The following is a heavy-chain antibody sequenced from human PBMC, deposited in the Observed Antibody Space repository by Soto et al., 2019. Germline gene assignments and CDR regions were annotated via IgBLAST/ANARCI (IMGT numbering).Heavy chain of an antibody. Sequence: QVQLVESGGGVVQPGRSLRLSCAASGFTFSSYAMHWVRQAPGKGLEWVAVISYDGSNKYYADSVKGRFTISRDNSKNTLYLQMNSLRAEDTAVYYCASRGHYVSLYYYYGMDVWGQGTTVTVS. CDR3: ASRGHYVSLYYYYGMDV. CDR2: ISYDGSNK. J-gene: IGHJ6*02. V-gene: IGHV3-30-3*01. CDR1: GFTFSSYA. D-gene: IGHD3-16*01.